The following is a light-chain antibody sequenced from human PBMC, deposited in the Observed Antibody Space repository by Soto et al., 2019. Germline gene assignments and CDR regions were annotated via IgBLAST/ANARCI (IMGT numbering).Light chain of an antibody. V-gene: IGLV2-14*01. CDR1: SSDVGGFSY. CDR3: ISYTSSSTYV. CDR2: EVS. Sequence: QSVLTQPASVSGSPGHSITISCTGTSSDVGGFSYVSWFQQHPGKAPKLIIYEVSNRPSGISNRFSGSKSGNTASLTISGLQAEDEAEYYCISYTSSSTYVFGTGTKLTVL. J-gene: IGLJ1*01.